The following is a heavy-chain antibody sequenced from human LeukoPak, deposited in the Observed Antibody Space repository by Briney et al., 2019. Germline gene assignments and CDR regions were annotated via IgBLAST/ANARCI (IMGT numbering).Heavy chain of an antibody. CDR2: TSNSGGST. V-gene: IGHV3-23*01. CDR1: GFTFCSYA. D-gene: IGHD3-22*01. Sequence: GGSLGLSCSASGFTFCSYAMSWGRQAPGKGLEGVSTTSNSGGSTYYADSVKGRFTISRDNSKNTLYLQMNSLRAEDTAVYYCAKGLYYYDISGYLTFDYWGQGTLVTVSS. J-gene: IGHJ4*02. CDR3: AKGLYYYDISGYLTFDY.